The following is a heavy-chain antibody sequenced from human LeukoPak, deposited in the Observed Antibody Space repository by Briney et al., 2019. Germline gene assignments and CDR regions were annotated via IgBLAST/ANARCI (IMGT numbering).Heavy chain of an antibody. Sequence: PGRSLRLSCADSGFKCNDYGMHWVRQAPGKGLEWVSVIYSGGNTYYADSVKGRFTMSRDNSRNTLYLQMNSLRADDTAIYYCARVGYSSGWFRNWGQGTPVTVSS. CDR3: ARVGYSSGWFRN. CDR2: IYSGGNT. J-gene: IGHJ4*02. D-gene: IGHD6-19*01. V-gene: IGHV3-66*01. CDR1: GFKCNDYG.